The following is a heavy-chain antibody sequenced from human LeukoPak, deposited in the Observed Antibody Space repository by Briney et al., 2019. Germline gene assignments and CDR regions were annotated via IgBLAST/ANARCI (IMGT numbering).Heavy chain of an antibody. Sequence: AGGPLRLSCRISGFTFTNYAMSWVRQAPGKGLDWVSSICPAVLSGFNTYYADFLKGRFTISRDNSQNTAYLQMNSLRAEDTAVYYCAKHIRVMVMITYDAFDMWGQGTMVTVSS. J-gene: IGHJ3*02. D-gene: IGHD3-9*01. CDR2: ICPAVLSGFNT. CDR3: AKHIRVMVMITYDAFDM. V-gene: IGHV3-23*01. CDR1: GFTFTNYA.